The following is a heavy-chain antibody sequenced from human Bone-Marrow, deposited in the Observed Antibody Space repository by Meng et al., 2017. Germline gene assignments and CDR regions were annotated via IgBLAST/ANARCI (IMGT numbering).Heavy chain of an antibody. CDR2: ISYDGSNK. J-gene: IGHJ6*02. V-gene: IGHV3-30*04. CDR1: GFTFSSYA. D-gene: IGHD3-22*01. Sequence: GESLKIFCAASGFTFSSYAMHWVRQAPGKGLEWVAVISYDGSNKYYADSVKGRFTISRDNSKNTLYLQMNSLRAEDTAVYYCARDPAYYYDSSGYPLYYYYGMDVWGQGTTVTVSS. CDR3: ARDPAYYYDSSGYPLYYYYGMDV.